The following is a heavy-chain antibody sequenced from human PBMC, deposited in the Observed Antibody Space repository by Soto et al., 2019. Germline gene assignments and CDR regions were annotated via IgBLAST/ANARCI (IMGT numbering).Heavy chain of an antibody. J-gene: IGHJ3*02. CDR3: ARERAAGLDAFDI. CDR1: GGSCSGYY. Sequence: SETLSLTCAVYGGSCSGYYWSWIRQPPGKGLEWIGEINHSGSTNYNPSLKSRVTISVDTSKNQFSLKLSSVTAADTAVYYCARERAAGLDAFDIWGQGTMVTIS. V-gene: IGHV4-34*01. D-gene: IGHD6-13*01. CDR2: INHSGST.